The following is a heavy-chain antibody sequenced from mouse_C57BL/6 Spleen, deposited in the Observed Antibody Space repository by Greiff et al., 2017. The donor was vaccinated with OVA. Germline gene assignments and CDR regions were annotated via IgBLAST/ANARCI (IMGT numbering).Heavy chain of an antibody. D-gene: IGHD1-1*01. CDR2: ISDGGSYT. J-gene: IGHJ3*01. CDR3: ARGGGITTVVPFAY. CDR1: GFTFSSYA. V-gene: IGHV5-4*01. Sequence: EVQRVESGGGLVKPGGSLKLSCAASGFTFSSYAMSWVRQTPEKRLEWVATISDGGSYTYYPDNVKGRFTISRDNAKNNLYLQMSHLKSEDTAMYYCARGGGITTVVPFAYWGQGTLVTVSA.